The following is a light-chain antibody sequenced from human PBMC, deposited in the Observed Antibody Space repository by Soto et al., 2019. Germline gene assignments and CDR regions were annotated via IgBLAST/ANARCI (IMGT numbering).Light chain of an antibody. V-gene: IGLV2-14*01. J-gene: IGLJ1*01. CDR2: GVS. CDR1: SSDVGAYNY. Sequence: QSGLTQPASVSGSPGQSITISCTGTSSDVGAYNYVSWYQQHPGEAPKLMIFGVSNRPSGVSNRFSGSKSGNTASLTISGLQAEDEADYYCSSFSSSSTRYLLGTGTKVTVL. CDR3: SSFSSSSTRYL.